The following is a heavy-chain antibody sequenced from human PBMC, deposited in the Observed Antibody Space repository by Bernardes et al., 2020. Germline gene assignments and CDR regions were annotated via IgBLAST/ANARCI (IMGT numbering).Heavy chain of an antibody. Sequence: ASVKVSCKASGYTFTSYGISWVRQAPGQGLEWMGWLSAYNGNTNYAQKLQGRVTMTTDTSTSTAYMELRSLRSDDTAVYYCARDQVRPAAPAYGMDVWGKGTTVTVSS. D-gene: IGHD2-2*01. J-gene: IGHJ6*04. CDR3: ARDQVRPAAPAYGMDV. V-gene: IGHV1-18*01. CDR2: LSAYNGNT. CDR1: GYTFTSYG.